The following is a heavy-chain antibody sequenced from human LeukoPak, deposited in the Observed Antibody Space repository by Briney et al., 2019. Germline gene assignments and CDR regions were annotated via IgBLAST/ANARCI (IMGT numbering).Heavy chain of an antibody. V-gene: IGHV3-74*01. CDR1: GFTFSSYW. Sequence: GGSLRLSCAASGFTFSSYWMHWVRQAPGKGLVWVSRINSDGSSTSYADSVKGRFTISRDNAKNTLYLQMNSLRAEDTAVYYCARENRIGYYYGMDVWGQGTTVTVSS. J-gene: IGHJ6*02. D-gene: IGHD2/OR15-2a*01. CDR2: INSDGSST. CDR3: ARENRIGYYYGMDV.